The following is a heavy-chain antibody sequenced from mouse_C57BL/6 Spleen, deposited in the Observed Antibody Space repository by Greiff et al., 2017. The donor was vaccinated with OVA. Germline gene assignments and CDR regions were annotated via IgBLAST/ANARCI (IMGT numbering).Heavy chain of an antibody. V-gene: IGHV1-82*01. CDR3: ARGSYYYGSSSYFDV. D-gene: IGHD1-1*01. J-gene: IGHJ1*03. CDR2: IYPGDGDT. CDR1: GYAFSSSW. Sequence: QVQLQQSGPELVKPGASVKISCKASGYAFSSSWMNWVKQRPGKGLEWIGRIYPGDGDTNYNGKFKGKATLTADKSSSTAYMQLSSLKSEDSAVYFCARGSYYYGSSSYFDVWGTGTTVTVSS.